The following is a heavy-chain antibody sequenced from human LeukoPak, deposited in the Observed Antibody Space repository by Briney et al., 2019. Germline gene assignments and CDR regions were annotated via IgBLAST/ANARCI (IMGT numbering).Heavy chain of an antibody. CDR2: IYYSGST. CDR1: GGSISSSSYY. D-gene: IGHD2-8*01. Sequence: SETLSLTCTVSGGSISSSSYYWGWIRQPPGKGLEWIGSIYYSGSTYYNPSLKSRVTISVDTSKNQFSLKLSSVTAADTAVYYCARGGWQEWSNWFDTWGQGTLVTVSS. CDR3: ARGGWQEWSNWFDT. V-gene: IGHV4-39*01. J-gene: IGHJ5*02.